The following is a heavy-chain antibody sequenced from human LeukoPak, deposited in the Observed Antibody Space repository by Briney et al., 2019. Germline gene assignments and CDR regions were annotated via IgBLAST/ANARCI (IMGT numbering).Heavy chain of an antibody. CDR1: GYTFTSYA. V-gene: IGHV1-3*01. Sequence: ASVKVSCKASGYTFTSYAMHRVRQAPGQRLEWMGWINAGNGNTKYSQKFQGRVTITRDTSASTAYMELSSLRSEDTAVYYCARDDSSGWYNWFDPWGQGTLVTVSS. D-gene: IGHD6-19*01. CDR3: ARDDSSGWYNWFDP. CDR2: INAGNGNT. J-gene: IGHJ5*02.